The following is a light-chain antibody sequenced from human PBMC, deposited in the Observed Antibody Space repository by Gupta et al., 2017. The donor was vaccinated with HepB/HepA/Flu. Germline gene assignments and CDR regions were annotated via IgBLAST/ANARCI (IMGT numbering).Light chain of an antibody. CDR2: GAS. Sequence: PGERATLSCRASHSIGSGLAWYQQKPGQAPRLLIYGASTRATDIPARFSGSGFGTEFVLTISGLQAEDSASYYCQKYCREYRTFGQGTTVEIK. J-gene: IGKJ1*01. CDR3: QKYCREYRT. CDR1: HSIGSG. V-gene: IGKV3D-15*01.